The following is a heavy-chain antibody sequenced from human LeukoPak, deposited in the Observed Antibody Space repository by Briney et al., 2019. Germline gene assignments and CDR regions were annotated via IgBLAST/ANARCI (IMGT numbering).Heavy chain of an antibody. Sequence: PSETLSLTCTASGGSISSYYWSWIRQPPGKGLEWIGEINHSGSTNYNPSLKSRVTISVDTSKKQFSLKMSSVTAADTAVYYCARVAPPNPYWGQGTLVTVSS. J-gene: IGHJ4*02. V-gene: IGHV4-34*01. CDR1: GGSISSYY. CDR2: INHSGST. CDR3: ARVAPPNPY.